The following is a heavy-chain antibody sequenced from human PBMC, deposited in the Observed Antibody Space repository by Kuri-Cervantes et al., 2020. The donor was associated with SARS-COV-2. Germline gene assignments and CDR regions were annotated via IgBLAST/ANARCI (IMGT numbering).Heavy chain of an antibody. V-gene: IGHV3-53*05. CDR2: IYDDDTT. Sequence: GGSLRLSCAGSGFIFSSYYMNWVRMAPGKRLEWVSIIYDDDTTDYADSVKGRFTISRDNSKNTLYLQMNSLRVEDTAVYYCARDMGAIVLVRRDWFDPWGPGTLVTVSS. D-gene: IGHD2-8*01. J-gene: IGHJ5*02. CDR3: ARDMGAIVLVRRDWFDP. CDR1: GFIFSSYY.